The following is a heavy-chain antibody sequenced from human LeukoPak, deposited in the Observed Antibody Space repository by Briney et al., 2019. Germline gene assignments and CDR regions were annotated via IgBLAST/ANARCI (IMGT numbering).Heavy chain of an antibody. CDR1: GFSFTSYW. J-gene: IGHJ4*02. CDR2: IYPGDSDT. Sequence: GESLKISCKGSGFSFTSYWIGWVRQMPGKGLEWMGIIYPGDSDTRYSPSFQGQVTISADKSISTAYLQWSSLKASDTAMYYCARRWTNYGGRYDYWGQGTLVTVSS. V-gene: IGHV5-51*01. D-gene: IGHD4-17*01. CDR3: ARRWTNYGGRYDY.